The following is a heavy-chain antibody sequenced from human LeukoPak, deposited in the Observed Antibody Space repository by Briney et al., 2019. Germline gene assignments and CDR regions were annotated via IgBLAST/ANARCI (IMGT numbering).Heavy chain of an antibody. CDR2: ISGSGGST. V-gene: IGHV3-23*01. J-gene: IGHJ5*02. D-gene: IGHD2-15*01. CDR1: GFTFSSYA. Sequence: GGSLRLSXAASGFTFSSYAMSWVRQAPGKGLEWVSAISGSGGSTYYADSVKGRFTISRDNSKNTLYLQMNSLRAEDTAVYYCAVVVAATGGVGWFDPWGQGTLVTVSS. CDR3: AVVVAATGGVGWFDP.